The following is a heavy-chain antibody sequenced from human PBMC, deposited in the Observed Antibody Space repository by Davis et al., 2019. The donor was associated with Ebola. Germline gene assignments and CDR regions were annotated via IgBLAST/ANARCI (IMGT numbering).Heavy chain of an antibody. V-gene: IGHV3-23*01. CDR1: GFTFSSYA. CDR3: AKDTMSSSWYYFDY. CDR2: ISGSGGST. Sequence: PGGSLRLSCAASGFTFSSYAMSWVRQAPGKGLERVSGISGSGGSTYYADSVKGRFTISRDNSKSTLYLQMNSLRVEDTAVYYCAKDTMSSSWYYFDYWGQGTLVTVSS. J-gene: IGHJ4*02. D-gene: IGHD6-13*01.